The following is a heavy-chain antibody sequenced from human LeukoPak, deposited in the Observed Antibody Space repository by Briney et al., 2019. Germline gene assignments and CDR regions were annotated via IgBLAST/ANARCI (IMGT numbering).Heavy chain of an antibody. J-gene: IGHJ4*02. CDR3: ARDRLTSGSYFFDY. V-gene: IGHV3-48*01. CDR1: AFTFSDYS. D-gene: IGHD1-26*01. Sequence: GGSLRLSCAASAFTFSDYSMNWVRQAPGKGLKGISYISGRSSTIYYADSVRGRFTISRDNAKNSMYLQMNSLRAEDTAVYYCARDRLTSGSYFFDYWGQGTLVTVSS. CDR2: ISGRSSTI.